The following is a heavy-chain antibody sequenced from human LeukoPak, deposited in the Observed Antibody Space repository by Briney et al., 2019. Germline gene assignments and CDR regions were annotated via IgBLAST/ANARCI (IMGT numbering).Heavy chain of an antibody. CDR2: MNPNSGNT. Sequence: SVKVSCKASGYTFTNYDINWVRQATGQGLEWMGWMNPNSGNTGYAQKFQGRVTMTRNTSISTAYMELSSLRSEDTAVYYCARGGYYDFWSGYRNGLDYWGQGTLVTVSS. D-gene: IGHD3-3*01. J-gene: IGHJ4*02. V-gene: IGHV1-8*01. CDR1: GYTFTNYD. CDR3: ARGGYYDFWSGYRNGLDY.